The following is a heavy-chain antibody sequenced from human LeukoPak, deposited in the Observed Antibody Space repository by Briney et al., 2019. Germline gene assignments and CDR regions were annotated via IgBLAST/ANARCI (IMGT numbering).Heavy chain of an antibody. CDR2: IYYSGST. Sequence: SETLSLTCTVSGGSISSSSYYWGWIRQPPGKGLEWFGSIYYSGSTYYHPSLKSRVTISVDTSKNQFSLKLSSVTAADTAVYYCASSNNYDFWSGYYGFDYWGQGTLVTVSS. J-gene: IGHJ4*02. D-gene: IGHD3-3*01. CDR3: ASSNNYDFWSGYYGFDY. CDR1: GGSISSSSYY. V-gene: IGHV4-39*01.